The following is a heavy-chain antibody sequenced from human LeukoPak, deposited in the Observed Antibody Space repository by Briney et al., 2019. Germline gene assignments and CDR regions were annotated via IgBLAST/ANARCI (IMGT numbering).Heavy chain of an antibody. CDR1: GFTFDDYA. CDR3: AKSEVYYFGTSGGFDY. V-gene: IGHV3-9*01. D-gene: IGHD3-22*01. J-gene: IGHJ4*02. CDR2: ISWNSGSI. Sequence: SLRLSCAASGFTFDDYAMHWVRQAPGKGLEWVSGISWNSGSIGYADSVKGRFTISRDNSKNTVYLQMNSLRAEDTAVYYCAKSEVYYFGTSGGFDYWGQGTLVTVAS.